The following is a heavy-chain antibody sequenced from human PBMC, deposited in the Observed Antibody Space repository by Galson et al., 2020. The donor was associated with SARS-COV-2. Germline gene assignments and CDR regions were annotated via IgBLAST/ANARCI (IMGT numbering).Heavy chain of an antibody. V-gene: IGHV4-34*01. CDR1: GGSFSDYS. CDR3: ARGGSRPVMVFDYNYFYMDV. Sequence: SETLSLTCGVYGGSFSDYSWTWVRQPPGKGLEWIGEISHSGSTNYSPSLKSRVFMSVDTSKNQFSLKLRSVTAADTAVYYCARGGSRPVMVFDYNYFYMDVWGKGTTVTVSS. CDR2: ISHSGST. J-gene: IGHJ6*03. D-gene: IGHD5-18*01.